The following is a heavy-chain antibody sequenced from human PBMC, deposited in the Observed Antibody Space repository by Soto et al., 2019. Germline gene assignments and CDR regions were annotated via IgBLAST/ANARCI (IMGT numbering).Heavy chain of an antibody. CDR1: GFDFSKYG. CDR3: AKDVTVAGAPFYNSGLDV. CDR2: ITYEGSHT. D-gene: IGHD6-19*01. J-gene: IGHJ6*02. V-gene: IGHV3-30*18. Sequence: QVQLVQSGGGLVRPGRSLRLSCAASGFDFSKYGLHWVRQTPGKGLEWVAFITYEGSHTDHVDPVKGRFTVSRDNSKNMLYLQMDSLRPDDTAVYYCAKDVTVAGAPFYNSGLDVWGQGTTVTVSS.